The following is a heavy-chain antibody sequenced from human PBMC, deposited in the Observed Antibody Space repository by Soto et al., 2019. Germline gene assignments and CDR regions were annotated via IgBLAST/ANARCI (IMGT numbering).Heavy chain of an antibody. Sequence: GESLKSSCKGSGYSFTSYWIGWGRQMPGKGLEWMGIMYPSDSDTRYSPSFQGQVVMSADKSISTAYLQWSSLKASDTAMYSCARGNYDSWSGFYLKYFFDYWGQGTLVTVSS. CDR3: ARGNYDSWSGFYLKYFFDY. CDR2: MYPSDSDT. CDR1: GYSFTSYW. J-gene: IGHJ4*02. D-gene: IGHD3-3*01. V-gene: IGHV5-51*01.